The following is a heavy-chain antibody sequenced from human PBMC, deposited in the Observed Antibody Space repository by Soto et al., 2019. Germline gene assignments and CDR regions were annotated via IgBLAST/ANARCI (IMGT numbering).Heavy chain of an antibody. CDR1: GYTFTSYG. CDR2: ISAYNGNT. J-gene: IGHJ6*02. Sequence: PGASVKVSCKASGYTFTSYGISWVRQAPGQGLEWMGWISAYNGNTNYAQKLQGRVTMTTDTSTSTAYMELRSLRSDDTAVYYCARDSNYDILTPYYYYYGMDVWGQGTTVTVSS. V-gene: IGHV1-18*04. D-gene: IGHD3-9*01. CDR3: ARDSNYDILTPYYYYYGMDV.